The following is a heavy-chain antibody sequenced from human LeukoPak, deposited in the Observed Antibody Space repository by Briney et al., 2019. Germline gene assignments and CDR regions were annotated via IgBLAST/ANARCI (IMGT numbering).Heavy chain of an antibody. CDR2: IYYSGST. D-gene: IGHD5-18*01. Sequence: RSSQTLSLTCTVSGGSISSYYWSWIRQPPGKGLEWIGYIYYSGSTNYNPSLKSRVTISVDTSKNQFSLKLSSVTAADTAVYYCARGYSYGYGRYFDLWGRGTLVTVSS. J-gene: IGHJ2*01. CDR1: GGSISSYY. V-gene: IGHV4-59*12. CDR3: ARGYSYGYGRYFDL.